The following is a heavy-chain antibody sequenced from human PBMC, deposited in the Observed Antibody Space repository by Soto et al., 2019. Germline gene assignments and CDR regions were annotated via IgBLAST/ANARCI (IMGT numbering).Heavy chain of an antibody. CDR3: ARQAYGGYALDNCFDP. D-gene: IGHD5-12*01. CDR1: GGTISSGDYY. V-gene: IGHV4-31*03. CDR2: FYYSGST. Sequence: PSETLSLSCTVSGGTISSGDYYWSWIRQHPGKGLEWIGHFYYSGSTYYNPSLKSRVTISADTSKNQFSLKLSSVTAADTAVYYCARQAYGGYALDNCFDPWGQGTLVTVS. J-gene: IGHJ5*02.